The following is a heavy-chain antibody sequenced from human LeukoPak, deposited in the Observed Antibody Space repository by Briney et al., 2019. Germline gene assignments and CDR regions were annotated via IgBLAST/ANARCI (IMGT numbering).Heavy chain of an antibody. D-gene: IGHD5-18*01. CDR3: AGGYIYGSTYYYMDV. V-gene: IGHV4-59*01. J-gene: IGHJ6*03. CDR2: IYYSGST. Sequence: PSETLSLTCTVSGGSISSDYWSWIRQPPGKGLEWIGYIYYSGSTNYNPSLKSRVTISVDTSKNQFSLKLSSVTAADTAVYYCAGGYIYGSTYYYMDVWGKGTTVTISS. CDR1: GGSISSDY.